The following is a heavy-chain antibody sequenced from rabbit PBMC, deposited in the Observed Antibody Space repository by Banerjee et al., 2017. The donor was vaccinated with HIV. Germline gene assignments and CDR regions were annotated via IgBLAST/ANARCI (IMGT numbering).Heavy chain of an antibody. CDR1: GIDFSTYYY. D-gene: IGHD2-1*01. CDR3: ARGGDHYDFTL. V-gene: IGHV1S45*01. CDR2: IYTGSGAT. Sequence: QEQLKESGGGLVKPGASLTLTCKASGIDFSTYYYMCWVRQAPGKGLEWIGCIYTGSGATWHATWVNGRFTISKTSSTTVTLQMTSLTAADTATYFCARGGDHYDFTLWGQGTLVTVS. J-gene: IGHJ3*01.